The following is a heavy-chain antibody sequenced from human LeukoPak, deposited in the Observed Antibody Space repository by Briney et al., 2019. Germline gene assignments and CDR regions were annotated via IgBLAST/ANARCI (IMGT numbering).Heavy chain of an antibody. D-gene: IGHD3-10*01. CDR2: IKQDGSAK. Sequence: GGSLRLSCAASGFTFSTYWMSWVRQAPGKGLEWVANIKQDGSAKYYLDSVKGRFTISRDNAKNSLYLQMNSLRAEDTAVYSCTRDRQGPKLYEMHVWGQGTTVTVSS. V-gene: IGHV3-7*01. CDR1: GFTFSTYW. J-gene: IGHJ6*02. CDR3: TRDRQGPKLYEMHV.